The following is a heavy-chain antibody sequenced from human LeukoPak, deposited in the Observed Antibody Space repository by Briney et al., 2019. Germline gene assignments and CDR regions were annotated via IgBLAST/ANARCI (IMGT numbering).Heavy chain of an antibody. J-gene: IGHJ4*02. CDR3: ARGVRKYCDILTGSIYFDY. CDR1: GGSFSGYY. V-gene: IGHV4-34*01. CDR2: INHSGST. D-gene: IGHD3-9*01. Sequence: SETLSLTCAVYGGSFSGYYWSWIRQPPGKGLEWIGEINHSGSTNYNPSLKSRVTISVDTSKNQFSLKLSSVTAADTAVYYCARGVRKYCDILTGSIYFDYWGQGTLVTVSS.